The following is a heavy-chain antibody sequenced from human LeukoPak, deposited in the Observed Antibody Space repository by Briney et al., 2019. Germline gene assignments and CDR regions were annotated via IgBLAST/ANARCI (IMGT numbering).Heavy chain of an antibody. V-gene: IGHV3-72*01. CDR1: GFTFSDHY. D-gene: IGHD6-13*01. CDR2: TRNKANSYTT. J-gene: IGHJ6*02. Sequence: SGGSLRLSCAASGFTFSDHYMDWVRQAPGKGLEWVGRTRNKANSYTTEYAASVKGRFTISRDDSKNSLYLQMNSLKTEDTAVYCCAREGLIAAAGTNYYYGMDVWGQGTTVTVYS. CDR3: AREGLIAAAGTNYYYGMDV.